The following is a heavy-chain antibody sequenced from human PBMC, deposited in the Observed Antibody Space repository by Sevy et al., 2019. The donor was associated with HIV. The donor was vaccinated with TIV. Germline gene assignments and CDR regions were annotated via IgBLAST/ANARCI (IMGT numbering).Heavy chain of an antibody. D-gene: IGHD5-18*01. CDR2: IGSSGSPI. CDR3: ARVSVDTNFHGMDV. J-gene: IGHJ6*02. CDR1: GFIFSSNE. V-gene: IGHV3-48*03. Sequence: GGSLRLSCAASGFIFSSNEMNWVRQAPGKGLEWVSYIGSSGSPIYYADSVKGRFTISRGNAKNSLYLQMNSLRAEDTAVYYCARVSVDTNFHGMDVWGQGTTVTVS.